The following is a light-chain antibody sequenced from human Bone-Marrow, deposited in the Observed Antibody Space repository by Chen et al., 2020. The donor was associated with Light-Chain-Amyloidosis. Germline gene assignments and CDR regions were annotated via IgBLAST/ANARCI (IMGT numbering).Light chain of an antibody. Sequence: DIVMTQSPDSLAVSLGERATINCKSRQTIFHSSYTTNCLAWYQQKPEQPPKLLIHWASARESGVPDRFSGSGSGTDFTLTISSLQAEDVAVYYSQEYLHTPYTFGQGTKLEIK. CDR3: QEYLHTPYT. V-gene: IGKV4-1*01. CDR1: QTIFHSSYTTNC. CDR2: WAS. J-gene: IGKJ2*01.